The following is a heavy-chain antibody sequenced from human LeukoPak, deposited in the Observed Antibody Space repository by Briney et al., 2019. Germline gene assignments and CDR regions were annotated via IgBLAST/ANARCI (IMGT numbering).Heavy chain of an antibody. CDR3: ARERGYSSGWVHFDY. J-gene: IGHJ4*02. CDR1: GYSLSEVS. D-gene: IGHD6-19*01. CDR2: FDPEDEET. V-gene: IGHV1-24*01. Sequence: GASVKVSCKVSGYSLSEVSMHWVRQTPGHGLEWMGRFDPEDEETTYAQRFQGRVTMTDDTSTDTAYMELRSLRSDDTAVYYCARERGYSSGWVHFDYWGQGTLVTVSS.